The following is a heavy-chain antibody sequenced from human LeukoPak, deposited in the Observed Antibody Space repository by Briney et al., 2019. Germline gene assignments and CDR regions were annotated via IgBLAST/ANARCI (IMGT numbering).Heavy chain of an antibody. CDR3: ARQSPAGGWFDP. CDR2: IYYSGST. V-gene: IGHV4-59*08. Sequence: PSETLSLTCTVSSGSISSYYWSWIRQPPGKGLEWIGYIYYSGSTNYSPSLESRVTISVDTSKNQFSLKLTSVTAADTAVYYCARQSPAGGWFDPWGQGTLVTVSS. J-gene: IGHJ5*02. D-gene: IGHD1-26*01. CDR1: SGSISSYY.